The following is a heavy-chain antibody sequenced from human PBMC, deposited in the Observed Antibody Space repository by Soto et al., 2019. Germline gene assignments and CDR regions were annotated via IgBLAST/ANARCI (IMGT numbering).Heavy chain of an antibody. CDR3: ARETSIAALGVWWFDP. Sequence: PLQSLSLTCAISGDSVSSNSAAWNWIRQSPSRGLEWLGRTYYRSKWYNDYAVSVKSRITINPDTSKNQFSLQLNSVTPEDTAVYYCARETSIAALGVWWFDPWGQGTLVTVSS. CDR2: TYYRSKWYN. CDR1: GDSVSSNSAA. J-gene: IGHJ5*02. V-gene: IGHV6-1*01. D-gene: IGHD6-6*01.